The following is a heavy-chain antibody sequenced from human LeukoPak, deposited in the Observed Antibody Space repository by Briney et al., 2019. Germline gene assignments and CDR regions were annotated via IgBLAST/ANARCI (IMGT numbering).Heavy chain of an antibody. CDR1: GFTVSSNY. Sequence: PGGSLRLSCAASGFTVSSNYMSWVRRAPGKGLEWVSVIYSDGRTFYADSVKGRFTISRDNSKNTLYLQMNSLRAEDTAVYYCARESNSGYYLSYWGQGTLVTVSS. J-gene: IGHJ4*02. V-gene: IGHV3-66*01. D-gene: IGHD3-22*01. CDR3: ARESNSGYYLSY. CDR2: IYSDGRT.